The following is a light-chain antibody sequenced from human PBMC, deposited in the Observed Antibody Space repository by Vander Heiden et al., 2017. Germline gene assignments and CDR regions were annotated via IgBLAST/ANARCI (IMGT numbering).Light chain of an antibody. V-gene: IGLV1-44*01. J-gene: IGLJ2*01. CDR2: SHN. Sequence: QSVLSQPPSASGTPGQRVTISCSGSISNIVSNTVNWYQQPPGTAPKPLRYSHNRRPSGVPDRFSGSKSGTSSSLAIGGLQSEDGADYYCAAWDDSLNGVVFGGGTTLTVL. CDR1: ISNIVSNT. CDR3: AAWDDSLNGVV.